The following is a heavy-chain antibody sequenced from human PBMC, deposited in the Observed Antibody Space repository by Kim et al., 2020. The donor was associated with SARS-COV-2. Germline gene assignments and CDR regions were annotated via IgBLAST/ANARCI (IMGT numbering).Heavy chain of an antibody. Sequence: GGSLRLSCAASGFTFRNYAIHWVRQAPGKGLEWVAVISSDGSNKFYADSVKGRFTISRDNSKNTLYLQMNSLRPEDTALFYCAKDDSSGHQGAFNIWGQGTLVTVSS. CDR2: ISSDGSNK. V-gene: IGHV3-30*14. CDR3: AKDDSSGHQGAFNI. J-gene: IGHJ3*02. D-gene: IGHD3-22*01. CDR1: GFTFRNYA.